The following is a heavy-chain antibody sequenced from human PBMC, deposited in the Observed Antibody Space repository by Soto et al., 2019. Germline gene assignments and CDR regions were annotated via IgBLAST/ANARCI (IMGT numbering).Heavy chain of an antibody. V-gene: IGHV3-30*02. Sequence: TGGSLRLSCAASGFTFSSYGMHWVRQAPGKGLEWVAVIWYDGSNKYYADSVKGRFTISRDNSKNTLYLQMNSLRAEDTAVYYCAKERQWELPLDYWGQGTLVTVSS. J-gene: IGHJ4*02. CDR1: GFTFSSYG. CDR3: AKERQWELPLDY. D-gene: IGHD1-26*01. CDR2: IWYDGSNK.